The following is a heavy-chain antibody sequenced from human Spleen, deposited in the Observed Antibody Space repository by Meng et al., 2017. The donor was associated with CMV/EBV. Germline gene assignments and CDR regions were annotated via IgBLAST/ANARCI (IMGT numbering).Heavy chain of an antibody. CDR1: VPFRGSA. CDR2: IRSKANSYAT. V-gene: IGHV3-73*01. J-gene: IGHJ3*02. D-gene: IGHD3-3*01. CDR3: TRQDDFWRGNAFDI. Sequence: VPFRGSARHWVRQASGKGLEWVGRIRSKANSYATAYAASVKGRFTISRDDSKNTAYLQMNSLKTEDTAVYYCTRQDDFWRGNAFDIWGQGTMVTVSS.